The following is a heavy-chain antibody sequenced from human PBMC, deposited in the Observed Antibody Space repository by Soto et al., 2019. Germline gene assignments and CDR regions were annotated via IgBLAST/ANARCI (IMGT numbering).Heavy chain of an antibody. V-gene: IGHV3-7*03. CDR3: ARAPYSNAWYRFDL. J-gene: IGHJ4*02. CDR2: IKHDGSVQ. Sequence: GVSLRLSCEASGFTFSGYWMSWVRQAPGKGLEWVADIKHDGSVQYYVDSVKGRLTISRDNAKKQLYLQMNGLRAEDTALYYCARAPYSNAWYRFDLWGQGTLVTVSS. CDR1: GFTFSGYW. D-gene: IGHD4-4*01.